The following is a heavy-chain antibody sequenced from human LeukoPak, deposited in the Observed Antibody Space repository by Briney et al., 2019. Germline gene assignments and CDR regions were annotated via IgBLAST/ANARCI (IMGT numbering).Heavy chain of an antibody. V-gene: IGHV1-46*01. Sequence: ASVKVSCKASGYTFTSYHMHWVRQAPGQGLEWMGIINPSGGSTNYAQRFRGRVTMTRDMSTGTVYMELSSLTSEDTTVYYCAREAITIFGLVRTQTTKGPHRFDPWGQGTLVTVSS. CDR2: INPSGGST. CDR1: GYTFTSYH. D-gene: IGHD3-3*01. CDR3: AREAITIFGLVRTQTTKGPHRFDP. J-gene: IGHJ5*02.